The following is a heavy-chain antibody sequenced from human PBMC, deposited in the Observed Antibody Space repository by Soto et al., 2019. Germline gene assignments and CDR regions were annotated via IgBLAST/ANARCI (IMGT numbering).Heavy chain of an antibody. V-gene: IGHV3-21*04. CDR3: AKDLSYDILTGYYVDY. Sequence: GGSLRLSCAASGFTFSSYSMNWVRQAPGKGLEWVSSISSSSSYIYYADSGKGRFTISRDNAKNSLYLQMNSLRAEDTAVYYCAKDLSYDILTGYYVDYWGQGTLVTVSS. CDR2: ISSSSSYI. J-gene: IGHJ4*02. CDR1: GFTFSSYS. D-gene: IGHD3-9*01.